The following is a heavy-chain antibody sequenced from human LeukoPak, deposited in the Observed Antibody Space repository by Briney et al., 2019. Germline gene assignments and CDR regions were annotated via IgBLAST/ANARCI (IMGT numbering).Heavy chain of an antibody. V-gene: IGHV3-9*01. Sequence: GGSLSLSCEASGFALVDYAMNWVRKAPGKGLGWVSGISYNTGKLAYAGSVKGRFTISRDNARNSVYLQMNSLRPEDTAFYYCAKGSGSSSWFAFDSWGQGTLVTVSS. D-gene: IGHD6-13*01. CDR3: AKGSGSSSWFAFDS. CDR1: GFALVDYA. J-gene: IGHJ4*02. CDR2: ISYNTGKL.